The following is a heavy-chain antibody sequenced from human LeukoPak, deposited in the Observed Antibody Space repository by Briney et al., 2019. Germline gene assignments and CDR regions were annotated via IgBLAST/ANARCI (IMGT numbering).Heavy chain of an antibody. CDR3: ARLADDSSGYYVNWFDP. V-gene: IGHV5-51*01. CDR2: IYPGDSDT. CDR1: GYSFTSYW. D-gene: IGHD3-22*01. Sequence: GESLKISCKGSGYSFTSYWIGWVRQMPGKGLEWMGIIYPGDSDTRYSPSFQGQVTISADKSISTAYLQWSSLKASDTAMYYCARLADDSSGYYVNWFDPWGQGTLVTVSS. J-gene: IGHJ5*02.